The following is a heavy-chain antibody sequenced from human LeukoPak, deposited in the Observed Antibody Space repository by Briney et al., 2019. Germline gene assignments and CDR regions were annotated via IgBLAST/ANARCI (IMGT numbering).Heavy chain of an antibody. V-gene: IGHV1-2*06. CDR2: INPNSGGT. D-gene: IGHD1-14*01. CDR3: ARGTEYYFDY. J-gene: IGHJ4*02. CDR1: GYTFTGYY. Sequence: GASVKVSCKASGYTFTGYYMHWVRQAPGQGLEWMGRINPNSGGTNYAQKFQGRVTMTRDTSISTAYMDLTRLRSDDTAVYYGARGTEYYFDYWGQGTLVTVSS.